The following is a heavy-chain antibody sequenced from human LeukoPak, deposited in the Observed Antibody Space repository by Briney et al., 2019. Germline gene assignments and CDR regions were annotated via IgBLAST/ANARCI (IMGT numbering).Heavy chain of an antibody. D-gene: IGHD3-10*01. CDR1: GFTVSSNY. Sequence: PGGSLRLSCAASGFTVSSNYMSWVRQAPGKGLEWVSVIYSGGSTYYADSVKGRFTISRDNSKNTLDLQMHSLRAEDTAVYYCAREKESSFDYWGQGTLVTVSS. V-gene: IGHV3-53*01. CDR3: AREKESSFDY. J-gene: IGHJ4*02. CDR2: IYSGGST.